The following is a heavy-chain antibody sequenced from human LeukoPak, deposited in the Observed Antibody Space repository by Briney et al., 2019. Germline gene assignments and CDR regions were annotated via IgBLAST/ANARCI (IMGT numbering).Heavy chain of an antibody. CDR2: INPNSGGT. CDR3: ARDGGEKSFDS. Sequence: GASVKVSCKASGYTFTGYYMHWVRQAPGQGLEWMGWINPNSGGTNYAQKFQGRVTMTRDTSIRTAYMELNRLRSDDTAIYYCARDGGEKSFDSWGQGALVTVSS. CDR1: GYTFTGYY. D-gene: IGHD2-15*01. V-gene: IGHV1-2*02. J-gene: IGHJ4*02.